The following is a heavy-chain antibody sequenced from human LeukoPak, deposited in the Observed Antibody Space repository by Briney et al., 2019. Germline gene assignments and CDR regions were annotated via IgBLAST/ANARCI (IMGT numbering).Heavy chain of an antibody. CDR1: GGSFSGYY. Sequence: SETLSLTCAVYGGSFSGYYWSWIRQPPGKGLEWIGSIYYSGSTYYNPSLKSRVTISVDTSKNQFSLELSSVTAADTAVYYCARARYSYGPTWDYYYYGMDVWGQGTTVTVSS. D-gene: IGHD5-18*01. J-gene: IGHJ6*02. CDR2: IYYSGST. V-gene: IGHV4-34*01. CDR3: ARARYSYGPTWDYYYYGMDV.